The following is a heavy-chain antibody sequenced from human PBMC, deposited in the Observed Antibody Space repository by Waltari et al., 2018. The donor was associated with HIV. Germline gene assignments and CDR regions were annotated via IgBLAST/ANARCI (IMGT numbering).Heavy chain of an antibody. V-gene: IGHV3-48*01. CDR1: GFIFRTYR. Sequence: EVQLVESGGGLVQPGGSLRLSCAASGFIFRTYRMTWVRQAPGKGLEGVSHINSSMTTRYYADSVKGRFTISRDNAKNSLYLQMNSLRAEDTAVYYCARDYCSSTSCTVDYWGQGTLVTVSS. D-gene: IGHD2-2*01. CDR3: ARDYCSSTSCTVDY. J-gene: IGHJ4*02. CDR2: INSSMTTR.